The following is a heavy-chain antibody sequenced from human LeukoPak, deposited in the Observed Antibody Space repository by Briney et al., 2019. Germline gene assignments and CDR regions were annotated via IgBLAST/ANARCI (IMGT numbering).Heavy chain of an antibody. D-gene: IGHD5-12*01. CDR1: GYSIHNGGYS. V-gene: IGHV4-30-2*01. Sequence: SETLSLTCSVSGYSIHNGGYSWSWIRQPPGKGLEWIGYMYHSGSTYYNPSLKSRVTISLDRSKNQFSLNLSSVTAADTAVYFCARGGRSYFDYWGQGTLVTVSS. J-gene: IGHJ4*02. CDR2: MYHSGST. CDR3: ARGGRSYFDY.